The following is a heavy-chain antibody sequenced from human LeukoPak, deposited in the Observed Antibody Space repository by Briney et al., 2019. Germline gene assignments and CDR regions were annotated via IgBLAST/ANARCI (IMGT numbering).Heavy chain of an antibody. CDR2: ISYDGSNK. V-gene: IGHV3-30*03. Sequence: GGSLRLSCAASGSTFSSYGMHWVRQAPGKGLEWVAVISYDGSNKYYADSVKGRFTISRDNSKNTLDLQMNSLRAEDTAVYYCARDRSYDFWSGYSTPDYWGQGTLVTVSS. D-gene: IGHD3-3*01. CDR3: ARDRSYDFWSGYSTPDY. CDR1: GSTFSSYG. J-gene: IGHJ4*02.